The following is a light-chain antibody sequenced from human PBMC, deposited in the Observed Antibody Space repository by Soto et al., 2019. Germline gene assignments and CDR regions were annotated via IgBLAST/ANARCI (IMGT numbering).Light chain of an antibody. CDR1: QSISSW. J-gene: IGKJ1*01. CDR2: RAS. Sequence: DIQMTHSPSTLSASVVYSVTATCRASQSISSWLAWYQQKPGKAPKLLIYRASNLESGVPSRFSGSGSGTEFTLTISSLQPDDFATYYCQQYNSYSEAFGQGTKVDIK. V-gene: IGKV1-5*03. CDR3: QQYNSYSEA.